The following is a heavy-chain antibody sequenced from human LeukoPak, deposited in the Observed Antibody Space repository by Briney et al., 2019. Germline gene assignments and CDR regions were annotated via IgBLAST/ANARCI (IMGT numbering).Heavy chain of an antibody. V-gene: IGHV4-59*01. J-gene: IGHJ4*02. CDR3: ARRGDGYNFDF. Sequence: PSETLSLTCTVSGGSISIYYWSWIRQPPGKRLEWLGYMYHTGNTHYNPSLKSRITISIDTSKNQFSLKLSSVTAADTAVYYCARRGDGYNFDFWGQGTLVTVSS. D-gene: IGHD5-24*01. CDR2: MYHTGNT. CDR1: GGSISIYY.